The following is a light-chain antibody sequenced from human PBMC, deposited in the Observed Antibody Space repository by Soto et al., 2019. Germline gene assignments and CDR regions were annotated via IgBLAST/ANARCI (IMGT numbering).Light chain of an antibody. Sequence: EIMLTQSPGTLSLSPGERATLSCRASQSVSSSFLAWYQQKPGQAPRLLIYGASIRATGIPDRFSGSGSGTDFTLTISRLEPEDFAIYLCQHHGTSLWTFGQGTKVEIK. CDR2: GAS. J-gene: IGKJ1*01. CDR1: QSVSSSF. V-gene: IGKV3-20*01. CDR3: QHHGTSLWT.